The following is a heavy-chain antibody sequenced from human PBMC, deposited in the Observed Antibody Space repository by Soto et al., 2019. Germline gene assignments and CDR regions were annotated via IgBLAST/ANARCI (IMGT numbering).Heavy chain of an antibody. CDR1: GFSFRNYG. V-gene: IGHV3-33*01. J-gene: IGHJ2*01. CDR3: TRDVSSRYFDL. Sequence: QVQLVESVGGVVQPGRSLRLSCAASGFSFRNYGMHWVRQAPGKGLAWVALIWYDGSNTFYTDSVKGRFTISRDNSKSTLHMEMNSLRAEDTGVYYCTRDVSSRYFDLWGRGSLVTVSS. CDR2: IWYDGSNT.